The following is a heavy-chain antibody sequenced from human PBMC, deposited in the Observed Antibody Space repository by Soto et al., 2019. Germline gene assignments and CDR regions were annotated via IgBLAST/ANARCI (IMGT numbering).Heavy chain of an antibody. CDR1: GFTFSNYW. Sequence: EVQLVESGGGLVQPGGSLRLSCAASGFTFSNYWTHWVRQAPGKGLVWVSRINNDGSTTTYADSVKGRFTISRDNAKNTLYLQMNSLRAEDTAIYSCARVGRGSNGYSYGYGFDYWGQGTLVTVSS. CDR2: INNDGSTT. J-gene: IGHJ4*02. D-gene: IGHD5-18*01. CDR3: ARVGRGSNGYSYGYGFDY. V-gene: IGHV3-74*01.